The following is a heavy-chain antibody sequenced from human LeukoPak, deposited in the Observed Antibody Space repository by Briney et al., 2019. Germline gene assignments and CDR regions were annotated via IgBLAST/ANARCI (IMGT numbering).Heavy chain of an antibody. D-gene: IGHD6-19*01. J-gene: IGHJ4*02. V-gene: IGHV4/OR15-8*01. CDR2: IHDDGRT. CDR3: AREERWLPQTSPGDY. CDR1: GGSMSDSIT. Sequence: SETLSLTCSVSGGSMSDSITWGWVRQPPGKGLEWLANIHDDGRTAPNPSLRSRLTISQDRSKNQFSLKVSSVTAADTDVYYCAREERWLPQTSPGDYWGQGTLVTVSS.